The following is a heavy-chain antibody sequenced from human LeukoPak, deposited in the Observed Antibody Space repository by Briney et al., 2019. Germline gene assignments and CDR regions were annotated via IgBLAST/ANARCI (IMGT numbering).Heavy chain of an antibody. J-gene: IGHJ4*02. CDR2: INHSGST. V-gene: IGHV4-34*01. CDR1: GGSFSGYY. D-gene: IGHD5-18*01. Sequence: SETLSLTCAVYGGSFSGYYWSWIRQPPGKGLEWIGEINHSGSTNYNPSLKSRVTISVDTSKNQFSLKLSSVTAADTAVYYYARGAPMVTRWGQATLVTVSS. CDR3: ARGAPMVTR.